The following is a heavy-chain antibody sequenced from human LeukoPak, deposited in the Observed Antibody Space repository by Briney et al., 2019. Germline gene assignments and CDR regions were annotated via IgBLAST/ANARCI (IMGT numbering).Heavy chain of an antibody. CDR3: VRGPYGASISNWFDP. V-gene: IGHV4-59*01. Sequence: SETLSLTCSVSSDSITGYSWSWIRQTPGKGLEWIGYIYYNGDTHYNPSLNSRLSISVDTPNNQFSLNLRSVTAADTAVYYCVRGPYGASISNWFDPWGQGLLVTVSS. CDR1: SDSITGYS. D-gene: IGHD4/OR15-4a*01. J-gene: IGHJ5*02. CDR2: IYYNGDT.